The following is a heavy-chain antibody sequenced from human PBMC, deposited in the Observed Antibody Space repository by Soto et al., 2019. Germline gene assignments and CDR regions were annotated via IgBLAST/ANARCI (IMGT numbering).Heavy chain of an antibody. CDR1: GYTITIYG. D-gene: IGHD3-22*01. CDR2: ISAYNGNT. V-gene: IGHV1-18*01. J-gene: IGHJ4*02. Sequence: ASVKVSCKASGYTITIYGISWVRQTNGQGLEWMGWISAYNGNTNYAQKLQGRVTMTTDTSTSTAYMELRSLRSDDTAVYYCARDGYYDSSGYYYSYDYWGQGTLVTVSS. CDR3: ARDGYYDSSGYYYSYDY.